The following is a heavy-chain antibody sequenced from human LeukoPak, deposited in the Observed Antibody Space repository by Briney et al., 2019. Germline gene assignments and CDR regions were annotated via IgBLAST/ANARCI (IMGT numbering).Heavy chain of an antibody. Sequence: PSETLSLXCTVSGGSFSSSSYYWGWNRQPPGKGPEWIGSMYYSGITYYNASLRSRVTISVDTSKNQFSLKLSSVTAADTAVYYCARHFDRDGYKSNAFDIWGRGTMVTVSS. CDR2: MYYSGIT. CDR1: GGSFSSSSYY. V-gene: IGHV4-39*01. D-gene: IGHD5-24*01. J-gene: IGHJ3*02. CDR3: ARHFDRDGYKSNAFDI.